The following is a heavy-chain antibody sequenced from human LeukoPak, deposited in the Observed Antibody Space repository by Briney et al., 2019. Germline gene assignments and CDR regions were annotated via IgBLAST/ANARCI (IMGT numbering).Heavy chain of an antibody. J-gene: IGHJ6*02. CDR3: ARQHYDSSGYYYDYYYYGMDV. CDR1: GNTFTSYD. D-gene: IGHD3-22*01. Sequence: ASVKVSCKASGNTFTSYDVNWVRQAPGQGLEWMGWISAYNGNTNYAQKLQGRVTMTTDTSTSTAYMELRSLRSDDTAVYYCARQHYDSSGYYYDYYYYGMDVWGQGTTVTVSS. CDR2: ISAYNGNT. V-gene: IGHV1-18*01.